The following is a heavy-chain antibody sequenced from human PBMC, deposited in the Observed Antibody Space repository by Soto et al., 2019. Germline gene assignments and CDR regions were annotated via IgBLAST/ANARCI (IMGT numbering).Heavy chain of an antibody. J-gene: IGHJ4*02. CDR2: IYYSGST. D-gene: IGHD3-10*01. V-gene: IGHV4-59*01. Sequence: PSETLSLTCTVSGGSISSYYWSWIRQPPGKGLEWIGYIYYSGSTNYNPSLKGRVTISVDTSKNQFSLKLSSVTAADTAVYYCASSHMVRGVITFDYWGQGTLFTV. CDR3: ASSHMVRGVITFDY. CDR1: GGSISSYY.